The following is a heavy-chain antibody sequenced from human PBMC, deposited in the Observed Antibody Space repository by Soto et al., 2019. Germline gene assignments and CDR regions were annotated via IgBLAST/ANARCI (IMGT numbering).Heavy chain of an antibody. J-gene: IGHJ5*02. CDR1: CGSITTRGSN. V-gene: IGHV4-39*01. CDR2: FYYSGST. Sequence: SETLSLTCTFSCGSITTRGSNWGWIRQPPGKDLEWIGSFYYSGSTYYNPSLKSRVTISVDTSKNQFSLRLTSVTAADTAVYYCVRPQQWLVKGSGWFDPWGLGTLVTVSS. CDR3: VRPQQWLVKGSGWFDP. D-gene: IGHD6-19*01.